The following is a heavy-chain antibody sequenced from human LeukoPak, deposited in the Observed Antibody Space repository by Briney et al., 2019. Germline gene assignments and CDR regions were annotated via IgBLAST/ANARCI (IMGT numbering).Heavy chain of an antibody. D-gene: IGHD6-19*01. CDR2: INHSGST. Sequence: SETLSLTCAVYGGSFSGYYWSWIRQPPGKGLEWIGEINHSGSTNYNPSLKSRVTISVDTPKNQFSLKLSSVTAADTAVYYCARIPTTHIAVAGTAAFDIWGQGTMVTVSS. CDR1: GGSFSGYY. J-gene: IGHJ3*02. CDR3: ARIPTTHIAVAGTAAFDI. V-gene: IGHV4-34*01.